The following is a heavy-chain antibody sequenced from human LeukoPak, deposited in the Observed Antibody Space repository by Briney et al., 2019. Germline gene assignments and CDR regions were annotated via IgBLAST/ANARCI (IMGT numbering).Heavy chain of an antibody. CDR1: GFIVRNYY. CDR3: ARDQPRIAAAGLDY. D-gene: IGHD6-13*01. CDR2: IYSGGST. V-gene: IGHV3-53*01. Sequence: GGSLRLSCAASGFIVRNYYLSWVRQAPGKGLEWVSVIYSGGSTYYADSVKGRFTISRDNAKNSLYLQMNSLRAEDTAVYYCARDQPRIAAAGLDYWGQGTLVTVSS. J-gene: IGHJ4*02.